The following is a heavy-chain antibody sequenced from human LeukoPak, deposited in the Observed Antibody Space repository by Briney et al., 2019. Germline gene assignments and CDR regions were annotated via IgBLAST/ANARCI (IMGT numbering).Heavy chain of an antibody. D-gene: IGHD2-21*02. V-gene: IGHV3-23*01. Sequence: PGGSLRLSCAASGFTFSSYAMGWVRQAPGKGLEWVSAISGSGDSTYYTDSVKGRFTISRDNSRRTWYLQMNSLRAEDTAVYYCARTCGGDCYGTFDYWGQGTLVTVSS. CDR1: GFTFSSYA. J-gene: IGHJ4*02. CDR2: ISGSGDST. CDR3: ARTCGGDCYGTFDY.